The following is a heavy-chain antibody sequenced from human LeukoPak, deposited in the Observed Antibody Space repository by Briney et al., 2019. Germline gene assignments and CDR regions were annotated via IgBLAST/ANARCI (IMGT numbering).Heavy chain of an antibody. J-gene: IGHJ6*03. CDR2: ISSSSSTI. D-gene: IGHD3-3*01. CDR3: ARIFPPAYYYYYMDV. CDR1: GFTFSNNG. Sequence: GRSLRLSCAASGFTFSNNGMHWVRQAPGKGLEWVSYISSSSSTIYYADSVKGRFTISRDNAKNSLYLQMNSLRAEDTAVYYCARIFPPAYYYYYMDVWGKGTTVTVSS. V-gene: IGHV3-48*04.